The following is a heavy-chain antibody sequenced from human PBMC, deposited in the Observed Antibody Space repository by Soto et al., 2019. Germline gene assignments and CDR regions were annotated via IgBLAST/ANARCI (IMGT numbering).Heavy chain of an antibody. CDR1: GGTFSSYA. Sequence: SVKVSCKASGGTFSSYAISWVRQAPGQGLEWMGGIIPIFGTANYAQRFQGRVTITADESTSTAYMELSSLRSEDTAVYYCASSHCTNGVCAVKYFDYWGQGTLVTVSS. D-gene: IGHD2-8*01. J-gene: IGHJ4*02. V-gene: IGHV1-69*13. CDR3: ASSHCTNGVCAVKYFDY. CDR2: IIPIFGTA.